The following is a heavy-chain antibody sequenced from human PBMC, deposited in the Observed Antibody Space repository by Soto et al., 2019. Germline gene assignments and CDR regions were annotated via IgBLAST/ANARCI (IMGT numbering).Heavy chain of an antibody. CDR2: INHSGST. Sequence: SETLSLTCAVYGGSFSGYYWSWIRQPPGKGLEWIGEINHSGSTNYNPSLKSRVTISVDTSKNQFSLKLSSVTAADTAVYYCARADGSGSYYAYYYYYMDVWGKGTTVTVSS. CDR1: GGSFSGYY. V-gene: IGHV4-34*01. CDR3: ARADGSGSYYAYYYYYMDV. J-gene: IGHJ6*03. D-gene: IGHD3-10*01.